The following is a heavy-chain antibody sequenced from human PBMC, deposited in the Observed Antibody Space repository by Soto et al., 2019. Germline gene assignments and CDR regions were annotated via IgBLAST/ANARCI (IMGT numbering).Heavy chain of an antibody. CDR3: ARVPIDYGGNGYFDY. V-gene: IGHV1-46*01. CDR1: GYTFTSYY. D-gene: IGHD4-17*01. Sequence: ASVKVSCKASGYTFTSYYMHWVRQAPGQGLEWMGIINPSGGSTSHAQKFQGRVTMTRDTSTSTVYMELSSLRSEDTAVYYCARVPIDYGGNGYFDYWGQGTLVTVSS. J-gene: IGHJ4*02. CDR2: INPSGGST.